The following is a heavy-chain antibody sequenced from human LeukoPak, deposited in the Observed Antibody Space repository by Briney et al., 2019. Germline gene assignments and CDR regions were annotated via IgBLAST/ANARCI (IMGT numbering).Heavy chain of an antibody. V-gene: IGHV3-23*01. Sequence: PGGSLRLSCAASGFTFSSYAMNWVRQAPGKGLEWVSAISGSGAGTYYADSVKGRFTISRDNSKNTLYLQMNSLKAEDTALYYCAKEVSRVTTFYFDYWGQGTLVTVSS. J-gene: IGHJ4*02. CDR3: AKEVSRVTTFYFDY. CDR2: ISGSGAGT. CDR1: GFTFSSYA. D-gene: IGHD4-17*01.